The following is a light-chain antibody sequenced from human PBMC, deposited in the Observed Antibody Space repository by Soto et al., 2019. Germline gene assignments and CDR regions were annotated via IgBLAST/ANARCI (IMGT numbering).Light chain of an antibody. CDR3: VSNTSSTTYV. CDR2: DVA. J-gene: IGLJ1*01. Sequence: SVLTQPASVSDSPGQSITISCTGTSSDVGGSNFVSLYQQHPGKPPKLIIYDVANRPSGVSNRFSGSKSGSTASLIISRLQTEDEADYYCVSNTSSTTYVFGTGTKV. CDR1: SSDVGGSNF. V-gene: IGLV2-14*03.